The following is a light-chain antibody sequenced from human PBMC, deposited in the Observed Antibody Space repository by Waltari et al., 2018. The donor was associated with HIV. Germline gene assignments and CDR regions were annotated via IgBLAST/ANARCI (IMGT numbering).Light chain of an antibody. V-gene: IGKV1-39*01. CDR1: QSINIY. Sequence: DIQMTQSPSSLSASVGDRITITCRASQSINIYLNWYRQKPGKAPNLLIYAGSSLQSGVPSRFSGSGSGTDFTLTISSLQAEDFATYFCQQSYTTPSFGGGTRVEIK. J-gene: IGKJ4*01. CDR3: QQSYTTPS. CDR2: AGS.